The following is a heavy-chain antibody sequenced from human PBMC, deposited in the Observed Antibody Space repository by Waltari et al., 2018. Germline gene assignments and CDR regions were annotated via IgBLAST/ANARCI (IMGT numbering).Heavy chain of an antibody. J-gene: IGHJ4*02. CDR1: GGSISSGSYY. CDR3: ARRGGHGDYEGFDY. D-gene: IGHD4-17*01. V-gene: IGHV4-39*07. CDR2: IYYSGST. Sequence: QLQLQESGPGLVKPSETLSLTCTVSGGSISSGSYYWGWIRQPPGKGLEWIGSIYYSGSTYYNPSLKSRVTISVDTSKNQFSLKLSSVTAADTAVYYCARRGGHGDYEGFDYWGQGTLVTVSS.